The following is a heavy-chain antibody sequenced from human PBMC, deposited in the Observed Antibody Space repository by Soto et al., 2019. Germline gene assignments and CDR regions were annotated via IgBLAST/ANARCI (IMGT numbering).Heavy chain of an antibody. CDR3: AREGGGLWFGEHPAPK. D-gene: IGHD3-10*01. V-gene: IGHV4-31*03. J-gene: IGHJ4*02. CDR2: IYYSGST. Sequence: PSETLSLTCTVSGGSISSSSYYWGWIRQHPGKGLEWIGYIYYSGSTYYNPSLKSRVTISVDTSKNQFSLKLSSVTAADTAVYYCAREGGGLWFGEHPAPKWGQGTLVNVSS. CDR1: GGSISSSSYY.